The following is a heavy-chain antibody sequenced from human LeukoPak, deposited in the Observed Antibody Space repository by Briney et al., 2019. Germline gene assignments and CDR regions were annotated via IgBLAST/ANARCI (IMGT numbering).Heavy chain of an antibody. CDR3: ARHESGREPWFDP. Sequence: WEPLSLPCTVSGGSISSYYWKWIRQPPGKGLDWLGYIYYSGSTNYNPSLKSRVTISLDTSKNQFSLKPSSVTAADTDVYYCARHESGREPWFDPWGQGTLVTVSS. D-gene: IGHD1-14*01. V-gene: IGHV4-59*08. CDR1: GGSISSYY. J-gene: IGHJ5*02. CDR2: IYYSGST.